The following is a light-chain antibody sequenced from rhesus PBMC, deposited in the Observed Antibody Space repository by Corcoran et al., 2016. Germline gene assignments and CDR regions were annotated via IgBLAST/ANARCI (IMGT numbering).Light chain of an antibody. CDR3: QQGNSNPRT. CDR2: YAN. J-gene: IGKJ1*01. V-gene: IGKV1-32*02. CDR1: QGISSY. Sequence: DIQMSQSPSSLSASVGDRVTITCRASQGISSYLNWYQQKPGKAPKLLIYYANSLESGVPSRFSGSGSGTEFTLTISSLQPEDFATYYCQQGNSNPRTFGQGTKVEIK.